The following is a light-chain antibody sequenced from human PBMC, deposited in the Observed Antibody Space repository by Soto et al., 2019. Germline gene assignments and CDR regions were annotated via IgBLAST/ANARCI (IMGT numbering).Light chain of an antibody. J-gene: IGLJ1*01. CDR3: TSYTSSSTLYV. V-gene: IGLV2-14*01. Sequence: SVLTQPASVSGSPGQSITISCTGTSSDVGGYKYVSWYQQHPGKAPKLMLYEVSNRPSGVSNRYSGSKSGNTAALTISGLQAEDEADYYCTSYTSSSTLYVFGTGTKVTVL. CDR1: SSDVGGYKY. CDR2: EVS.